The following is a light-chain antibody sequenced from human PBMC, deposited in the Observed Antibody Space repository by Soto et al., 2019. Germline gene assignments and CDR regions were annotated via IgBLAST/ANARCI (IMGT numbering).Light chain of an antibody. CDR1: QSVSSSY. CDR3: QHYRTS. CDR2: GAS. V-gene: IGKV3-20*01. Sequence: EIVLTQSPGTLSLSPGERATLSCRASQSVSSSYLAWYQQKPGQAPRQLIYGASSRATGIPDRFSGSGSGTDFTLTITSLEPEDFAVYYCQHYRTSFDGGTRVEIK. J-gene: IGKJ4*01.